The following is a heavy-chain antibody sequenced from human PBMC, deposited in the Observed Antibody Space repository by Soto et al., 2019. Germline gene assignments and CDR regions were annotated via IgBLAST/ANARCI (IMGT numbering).Heavy chain of an antibody. D-gene: IGHD6-25*01. Sequence: EVQLLESGGGLVQPGGSLRLSCAASGFTFSSHVMCWVRQAPGKGLEWVSGISTGGGSTDYADSVKGRFTISRDNSKNTLHLQMKSLRAEDTAVYYCARSREIIASAGSFDYWGQGTLVTVSS. CDR1: GFTFSSHV. CDR3: ARSREIIASAGSFDY. CDR2: ISTGGGST. J-gene: IGHJ4*02. V-gene: IGHV3-23*01.